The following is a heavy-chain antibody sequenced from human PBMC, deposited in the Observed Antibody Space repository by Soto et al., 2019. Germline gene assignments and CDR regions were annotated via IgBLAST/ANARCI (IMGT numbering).Heavy chain of an antibody. J-gene: IGHJ4*02. CDR1: GFIVSSNY. Sequence: EVQLVESGGGLVQPGGSLRLSCAASGFIVSSNYMSWVRQAPGKGLEWVSVIYSGGSTYYADSVKGRFTISRDSSENTLYLHMNSMRAEDTAGYYCARTCSGGTCSFDYWGQGTLVTVSS. V-gene: IGHV3-66*01. D-gene: IGHD2-15*01. CDR3: ARTCSGGTCSFDY. CDR2: IYSGGST.